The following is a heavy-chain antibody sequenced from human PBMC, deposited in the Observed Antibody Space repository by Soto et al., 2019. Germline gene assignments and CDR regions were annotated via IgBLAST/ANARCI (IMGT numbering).Heavy chain of an antibody. D-gene: IGHD4-4*01. CDR1: GYSFTSYW. J-gene: IGHJ1*01. Sequence: EVQLVQSGAEVKKPGESLKISCKGSGYSFTSYWIGWVRQMPGKGLEWMGIIYPGDSDTRYSPSFQGQVTISADKSISTAYLQWSSLKASDTAMYYCARMTTEFVWEPYLTDKYFQHWGQGTLVTVSS. CDR3: ARMTTEFVWEPYLTDKYFQH. V-gene: IGHV5-51*03. CDR2: IYPGDSDT.